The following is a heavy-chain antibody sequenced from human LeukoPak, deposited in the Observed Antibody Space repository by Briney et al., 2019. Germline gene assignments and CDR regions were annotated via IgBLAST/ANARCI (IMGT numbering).Heavy chain of an antibody. J-gene: IGHJ5*02. Sequence: VASVKVCCKASGGTFSSNAISWVRQAPGQGLEWMGGIIPIFGTANYAQKVQGRVTITTDESTSTAYMELSSLRSEDTAVYYCACGRYYDFWSGTTRGWFDPWGQGTLVTVSS. D-gene: IGHD3-3*01. CDR2: IIPIFGTA. CDR3: ACGRYYDFWSGTTRGWFDP. V-gene: IGHV1-69*05. CDR1: GGTFSSNA.